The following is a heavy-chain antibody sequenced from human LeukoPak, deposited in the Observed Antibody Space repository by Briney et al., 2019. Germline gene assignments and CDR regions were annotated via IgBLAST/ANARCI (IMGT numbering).Heavy chain of an antibody. CDR2: IIPIFGTA. D-gene: IGHD3-22*01. CDR1: GGTFSSYA. V-gene: IGHV1-69*05. Sequence: SVKVSCKASGGTFSSYAISWVRQAPGQGLEWMGRIIPIFGTANYAQKFQGRVTITTDESTSTAYMELSSLRSEDTAVYYCARDTYYYDSSGYPEGLFDYWGQGTLVTVSS. CDR3: ARDTYYYDSSGYPEGLFDY. J-gene: IGHJ4*02.